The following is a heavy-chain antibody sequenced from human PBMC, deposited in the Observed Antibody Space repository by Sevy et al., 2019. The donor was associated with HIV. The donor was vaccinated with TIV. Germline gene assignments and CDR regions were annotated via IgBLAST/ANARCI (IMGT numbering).Heavy chain of an antibody. J-gene: IGHJ6*02. D-gene: IGHD1-26*01. V-gene: IGHV3-15*01. Sequence: LSLTCAASGFTFSYAWMNWVRQAPGKGLEWVGRIQSKADGGTIDYAAPVKGRFTISRDDSQNTLYLQMNSLKTEDTAVYYCTRVEGAADWGMDVWGQGTTVTVSS. CDR2: IQSKADGGTI. CDR1: GFTFSYAW. CDR3: TRVEGAADWGMDV.